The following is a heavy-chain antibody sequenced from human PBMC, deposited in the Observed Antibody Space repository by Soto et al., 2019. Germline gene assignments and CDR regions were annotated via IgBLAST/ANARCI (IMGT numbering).Heavy chain of an antibody. D-gene: IGHD2-2*01. CDR3: ARDRGILKQSNFDY. CDR1: GYTFTSYD. J-gene: IGHJ4*02. CDR2: MNPNSGNT. V-gene: IGHV1-8*01. Sequence: WASVKVSCKASGYTFTSYDINWVRQATGQGLEWMGWMNPNSGNTGYAQKFQGRVTMTRNTSISTAYMELSSLRSEDTAVYYCARDRGILKQSNFDYWGQGTLVTVSS.